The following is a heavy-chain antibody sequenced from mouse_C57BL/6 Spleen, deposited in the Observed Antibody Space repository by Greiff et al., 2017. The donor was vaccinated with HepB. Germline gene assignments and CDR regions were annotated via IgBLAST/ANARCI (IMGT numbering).Heavy chain of an antibody. V-gene: IGHV5-6*01. CDR3: ARQNYGSSYGFAY. Sequence: EVMLVESGGDLVKPGGSLKLSCAASGFTFSSYGMSWVRQTPDKRLEWVATISSGGSYTYYTESLKGRFTISRDNAKNTLYMQMSSLKTEDTAMYYCARQNYGSSYGFAYWGQGTLVTVSA. CDR1: GFTFSSYG. J-gene: IGHJ3*01. CDR2: ISSGGSYT. D-gene: IGHD1-1*01.